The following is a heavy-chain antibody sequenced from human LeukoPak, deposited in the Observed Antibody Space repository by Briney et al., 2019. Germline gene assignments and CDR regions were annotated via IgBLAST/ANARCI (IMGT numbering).Heavy chain of an antibody. CDR1: GGSISNYY. D-gene: IGHD3-10*01. CDR3: ARTVARGSLYYFEY. CDR2: VYSSGIT. J-gene: IGHJ4*02. Sequence: SETLSLTCTVSGGSISNYYWSWIRQTAGKGLEWIGHVYSSGITKYNPSLKSRATLSVDTPKNQFSLRLNSVTAADTAVYYCARTVARGSLYYFEYWGQGVLVIVSS. V-gene: IGHV4-4*07.